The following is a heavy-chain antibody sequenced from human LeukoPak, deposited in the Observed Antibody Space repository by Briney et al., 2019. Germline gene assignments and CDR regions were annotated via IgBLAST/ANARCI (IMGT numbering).Heavy chain of an antibody. CDR3: AGLTKVGATLIDY. Sequence: PGGSLRLSCAASGFTFSSYWMHWVRQAPGKGLVWVSRIKSDGSSATYADSVKGRFTISRDNAKSTLYLQMNSLRAEDMAVYFCAGLTKVGATLIDYWGQGALVTVSS. D-gene: IGHD1-26*01. J-gene: IGHJ4*02. CDR2: IKSDGSSA. CDR1: GFTFSSYW. V-gene: IGHV3-74*01.